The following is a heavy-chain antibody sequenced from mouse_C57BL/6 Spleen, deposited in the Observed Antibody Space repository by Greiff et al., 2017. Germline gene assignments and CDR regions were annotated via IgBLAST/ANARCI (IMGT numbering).Heavy chain of an antibody. CDR1: GFTFSDYG. J-gene: IGHJ4*01. Sequence: DVKLVESGGGLVKPGGSLKLSCAASGFTFSDYGMHWVRQAPEKGLEWVAYISSGSSTIYYADTVKGRFTISRDNAKNTLFLQMTSLRSEDTAMYYCATLVYYAMDYWGQGTSVTVSS. CDR3: ATLVYYAMDY. D-gene: IGHD4-1*01. CDR2: ISSGSSTI. V-gene: IGHV5-17*01.